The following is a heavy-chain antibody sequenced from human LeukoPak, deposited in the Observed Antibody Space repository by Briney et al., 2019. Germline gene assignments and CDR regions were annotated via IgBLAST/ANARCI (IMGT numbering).Heavy chain of an antibody. V-gene: IGHV3-48*03. Sequence: GGSLRLSCAASGFTFSSYEMNWVRQAPGKGLEWVSYISSSGSTIYYADSVKGRFTISRDNAKNSLYLQMNSLRAEDTAVYYCGRGDVVRQQDYYFDYGARGPLVPVPS. J-gene: IGHJ4*02. CDR1: GFTFSSYE. D-gene: IGHD2-2*01. CDR2: ISSSGSTI. CDR3: GRGDVVRQQDYYFDY.